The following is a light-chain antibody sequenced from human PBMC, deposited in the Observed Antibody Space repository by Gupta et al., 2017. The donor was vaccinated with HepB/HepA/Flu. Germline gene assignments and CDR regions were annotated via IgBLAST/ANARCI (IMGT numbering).Light chain of an antibody. CDR1: KLGNRY. V-gene: IGLV3-1*01. Sequence: SYEWTQPPSVSVSPGQTASITCSGDKLGNRYVCWYQQKPGQSPMLVIYQDTQRPSGIPERFSGSNSGNTATLTISGTQAMDEADYHCQAWDSGTVVFGGGTKLTVL. CDR2: QDT. CDR3: QAWDSGTVV. J-gene: IGLJ2*01.